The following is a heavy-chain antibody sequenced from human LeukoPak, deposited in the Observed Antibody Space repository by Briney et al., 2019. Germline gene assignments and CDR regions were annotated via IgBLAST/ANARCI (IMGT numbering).Heavy chain of an antibody. V-gene: IGHV3-74*01. Sequence: GGSLRLSCAASGFTFSSYWMSWVRQAPGKGLVWVSRINSDGSSTSYADSVKGRFTISRDNAKNTLYLQMNSLRAEDTAVYYCARGPYYYDSSGYYGAFDYWGQGTLVTVSS. CDR3: ARGPYYYDSSGYYGAFDY. D-gene: IGHD3-22*01. CDR1: GFTFSSYW. CDR2: INSDGSST. J-gene: IGHJ4*02.